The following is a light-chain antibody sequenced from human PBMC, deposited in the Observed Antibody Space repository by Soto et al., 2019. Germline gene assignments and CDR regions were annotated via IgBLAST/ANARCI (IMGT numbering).Light chain of an antibody. Sequence: EIVLTQSPGTLSLSPGERGTLSCRASQSVSSSYLAWYQQKPGQAPRLLIYGASSRATGIPDRFSGSGSGTDFTLTISRLEPEDFAVYYCQQYGSSPPTFGPGTKVDIK. J-gene: IGKJ3*01. CDR2: GAS. CDR3: QQYGSSPPT. V-gene: IGKV3-20*01. CDR1: QSVSSSY.